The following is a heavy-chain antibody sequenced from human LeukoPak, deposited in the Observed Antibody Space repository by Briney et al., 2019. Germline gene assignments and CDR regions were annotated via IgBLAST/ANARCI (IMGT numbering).Heavy chain of an antibody. D-gene: IGHD5-18*01. Sequence: ASVSVSYKASGYTFTIYGISGVRQAPGQGLERMGGIIPIFGTATYAQKFQGRVTITADKSTSTAYMELSSLRSEDTAVYYCASVDTALPTWFDPWGQGTLVTVSS. CDR2: IIPIFGTA. CDR1: GYTFTIYG. J-gene: IGHJ5*02. CDR3: ASVDTALPTWFDP. V-gene: IGHV1-69*06.